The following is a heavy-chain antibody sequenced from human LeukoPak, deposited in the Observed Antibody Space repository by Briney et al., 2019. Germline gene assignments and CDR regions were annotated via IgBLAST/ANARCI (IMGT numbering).Heavy chain of an antibody. CDR2: INPNSGGT. J-gene: IGHJ3*02. V-gene: IGHV1-2*02. CDR3: ARDPGSYLLGAFDI. D-gene: IGHD1-26*01. Sequence: ASVKVSCKASGYTFTGYYVHWVRQAPGQGLEWMGWINPNSGGTNYAQKFQGRVTMTRDTSISTAYMELSRLRSDDTAMYYCARDPGSYLLGAFDIWGQGTMVTVSS. CDR1: GYTFTGYY.